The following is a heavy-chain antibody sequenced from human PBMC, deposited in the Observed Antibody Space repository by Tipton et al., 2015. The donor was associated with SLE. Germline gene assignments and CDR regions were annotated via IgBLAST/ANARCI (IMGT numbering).Heavy chain of an antibody. V-gene: IGHV4-4*07. Sequence: TLSLTCTVSGDSISFDFWSWIRQSAGRGIEWIGRIYRSGARDNNPSLRGRVTMSIDASQNRVSLRLKSVSAADTAVYYCARGVLVPAMFDSWSQGTLVTVSS. J-gene: IGHJ4*02. CDR1: GDSISFDF. CDR3: ARGVLVPAMFDS. D-gene: IGHD2-21*02. CDR2: IYRSGAR.